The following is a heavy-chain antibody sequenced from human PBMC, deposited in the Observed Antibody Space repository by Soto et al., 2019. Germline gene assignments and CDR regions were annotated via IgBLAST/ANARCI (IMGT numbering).Heavy chain of an antibody. Sequence: SETLSLTCTVSGGSISSSSYYWGWIRQPPGKGLEWIGSIYYSGSTYYNPSLKSRVTISVDTSKNQFSLKLSSVTAADTAVYYCARHMTLVRGVPNWVDPWGQGTLVTVSS. D-gene: IGHD3-10*01. V-gene: IGHV4-39*01. J-gene: IGHJ5*02. CDR1: GGSISSSSYY. CDR2: IYYSGST. CDR3: ARHMTLVRGVPNWVDP.